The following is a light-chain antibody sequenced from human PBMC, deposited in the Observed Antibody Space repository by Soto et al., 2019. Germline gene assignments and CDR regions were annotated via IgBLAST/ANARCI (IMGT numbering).Light chain of an antibody. CDR2: EVT. CDR1: SSDVGGYDY. Sequence: QSALTQPPAASGSPGQSVTISCAGTSSDVGGYDYVSWYQQHPGKAPKLMIYEVTKRPSGIPDRFSGSQSGNTASLTVSGLQAEDESDYYYSSSGGCNIGYVFGTGTKVTVL. V-gene: IGLV2-8*01. J-gene: IGLJ1*01. CDR3: SSSGGCNIGYV.